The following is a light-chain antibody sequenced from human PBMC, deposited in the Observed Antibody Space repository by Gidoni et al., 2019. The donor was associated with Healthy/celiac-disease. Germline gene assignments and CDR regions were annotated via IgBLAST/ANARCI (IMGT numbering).Light chain of an antibody. V-gene: IGKV3-15*01. CDR3: QQYNNWPPYT. CDR2: GAS. Sequence: DIVITHSPATLSVSPGERATLSCRASQSVSSNLAWYQQKPGQAPRLLIYGASTGATGIPARFSGSGSGTEFTLTISSLKSEDFAVYYCQQYNNWPPYTCGQGTKLEIK. J-gene: IGKJ2*01. CDR1: QSVSSN.